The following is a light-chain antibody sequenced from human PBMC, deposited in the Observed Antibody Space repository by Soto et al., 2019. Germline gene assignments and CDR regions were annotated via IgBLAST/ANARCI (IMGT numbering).Light chain of an antibody. CDR2: GAS. CDR1: QSVSSN. V-gene: IGKV3-15*01. J-gene: IGKJ1*01. CDR3: QLYSNWPQT. Sequence: EIVMTQSTATLSVSPGERATLSCRASQSVSSNLAWYQQKPGQAPRLLIYGASTRATGIPARFSGSGSGTEFTLTISSLQSEDFAVYYCQLYSNWPQTFGQGTKVEIK.